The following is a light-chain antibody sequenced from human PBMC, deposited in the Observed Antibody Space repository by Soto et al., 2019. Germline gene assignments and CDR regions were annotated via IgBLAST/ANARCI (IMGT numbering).Light chain of an antibody. CDR1: QSVSSY. CDR3: QQLSNWLT. J-gene: IGKJ4*01. Sequence: EIVLTQYPATLSFSPGERATLSCRTSQSVSSYLAWYQQKTGQAPRLLIYDASNRATGIPARFSGGGSGTDVTLTISSLEPEDFAVYYCQQLSNWLTFGGGTKVEIK. CDR2: DAS. V-gene: IGKV3-11*01.